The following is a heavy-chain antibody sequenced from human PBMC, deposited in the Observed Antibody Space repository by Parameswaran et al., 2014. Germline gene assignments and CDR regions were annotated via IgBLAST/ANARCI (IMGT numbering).Heavy chain of an antibody. CDR3: ARGYWLGYYDSSGHDAFDI. D-gene: IGHD3-22*01. CDR2: INPNSGGT. J-gene: IGHJ3*02. Sequence: WVRQAPGQGLEWMGWINPNSGGTNYAQKFQGRVTMTRDTSISTAYMELSRLRSDDTAVYYCARGYWLGYYDSSGHDAFDIWGQGTMVTVSS. V-gene: IGHV1-2*02.